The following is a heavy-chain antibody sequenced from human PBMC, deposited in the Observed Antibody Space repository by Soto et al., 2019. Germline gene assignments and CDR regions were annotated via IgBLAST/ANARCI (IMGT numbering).Heavy chain of an antibody. D-gene: IGHD6-19*01. CDR3: ARGGGSAWHGDWFDP. Sequence: ASVKVSCKASGYSFTDYYIHWVRQAPGQGLEWMGWMNPSSDGANYAQKFRGRVTMTRDKSIRTAYMEVNRLTSDDTAVYFCARGGGSAWHGDWFDPWGQGTLVTVSS. CDR1: GYSFTDYY. V-gene: IGHV1-2*02. J-gene: IGHJ5*02. CDR2: MNPSSDGA.